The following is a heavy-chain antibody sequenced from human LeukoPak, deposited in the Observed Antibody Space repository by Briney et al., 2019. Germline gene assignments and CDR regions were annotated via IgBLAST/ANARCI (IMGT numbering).Heavy chain of an antibody. D-gene: IGHD6-13*01. J-gene: IGHJ4*02. V-gene: IGHV3-30*02. CDR1: GFTVSSYG. CDR2: IRYDGSNK. CDR3: AKVYSSSWTGGY. Sequence: AGESLKISCAASGFTVSSYGMHWVRQAPGKGLEWVAFIRYDGSNKYYADSVKGRFTISRDNSKNTLYLQMNSLRAEDTAVYYCAKVYSSSWTGGYWGQGTLVTVSS.